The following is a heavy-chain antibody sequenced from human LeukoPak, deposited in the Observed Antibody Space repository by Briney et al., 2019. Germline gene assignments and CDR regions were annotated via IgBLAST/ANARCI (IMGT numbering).Heavy chain of an antibody. CDR2: VYYIGTT. CDR1: DDSVSNPYSY. CDR3: ARNTSSSPWFDP. D-gene: IGHD6-6*01. Sequence: SETLSLTCTVSDDSVSNPYSYWSWIRQPPGKGLEWIGNVYYIGTTSYNSSLKSRVTISVDTSRNQFSLEVTSMTAADTAVYYCARNTSSSPWFDPWGQGTLVTVSS. V-gene: IGHV4-61*01. J-gene: IGHJ5*02.